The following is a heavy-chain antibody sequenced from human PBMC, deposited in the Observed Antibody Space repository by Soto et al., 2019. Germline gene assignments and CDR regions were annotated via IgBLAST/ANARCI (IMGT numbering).Heavy chain of an antibody. CDR1: GFTFTSSA. CDR2: IVVGSGNT. V-gene: IGHV1-58*01. CDR3: AAGYCSGGSCYATVYGIDV. J-gene: IGHJ6*02. Sequence: SVKVSCKASGFTFTSSAVQWVRQARGQRLEWIGWIVVGSGNTNYAQKFQERVTITRDMSTSTAYMELSSLRSEDTAVYYCAAGYCSGGSCYATVYGIDVWGQGTTVTVSS. D-gene: IGHD2-15*01.